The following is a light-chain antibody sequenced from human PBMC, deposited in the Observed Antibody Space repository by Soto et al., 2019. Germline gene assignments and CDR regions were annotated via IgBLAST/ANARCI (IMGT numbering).Light chain of an antibody. J-gene: IGKJ1*01. CDR1: QSVRNN. CDR2: GAS. V-gene: IGKV3-15*01. CDR3: QQYSSWVWT. Sequence: EIVLTQSPATLSLSPGERATLSCRASQSVRNNYLAWYQQRPGQAPRLLMYGASTGATGIPARFSGSGSGTEFTLTIGSLQSDDFAVYYCQQYSSWVWTFGQGTKVDIK.